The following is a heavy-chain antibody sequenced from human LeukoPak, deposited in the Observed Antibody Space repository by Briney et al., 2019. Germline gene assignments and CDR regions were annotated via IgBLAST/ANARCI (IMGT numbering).Heavy chain of an antibody. J-gene: IGHJ4*02. V-gene: IGHV3-23*01. CDR3: AKDLTRTGAVAGT. CDR1: GFTFSSYA. D-gene: IGHD6-19*01. CDR2: ISGSGGST. Sequence: PGGSLRLSCAASGFTFSSYAMSWVRQAPGKGLEWGSAISGSGGSTYYADSVKGRFTISRDNSKNTLYLQMNSLRAEDTAVYCCAKDLTRTGAVAGTWGQGTLVTVSS.